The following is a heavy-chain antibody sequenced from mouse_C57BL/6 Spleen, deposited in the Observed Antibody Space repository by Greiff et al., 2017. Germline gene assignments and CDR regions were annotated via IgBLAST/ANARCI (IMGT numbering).Heavy chain of an antibody. CDR2: IDPSDSYT. Sequence: QVQLQQPGAELVRPGTSVKLSCKASGYTFTSYWMHWVKQRPGQGLEWIGVIDPSDSYTNYNQKFKGKATLTVDTSSSTAYMPLSSLTSEDSAVYYGARLADYYGMSPEVDYWGQGTTLTVSS. CDR3: ARLADYYGMSPEVDY. V-gene: IGHV1-59*01. CDR1: GYTFTSYW. D-gene: IGHD1-1*01. J-gene: IGHJ2*01.